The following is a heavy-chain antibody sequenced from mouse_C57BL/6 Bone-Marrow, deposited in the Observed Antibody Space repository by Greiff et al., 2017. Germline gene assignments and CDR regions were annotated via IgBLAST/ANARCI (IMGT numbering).Heavy chain of an antibody. Sequence: VKLVESGGGLVKPGGSLKLSCAASGFTFSSYAMSWVRQTPEKRLEWVATISDGGSYTYYPDNVKGRFTISRDNAKNNLYLQMSHLKSEDTAMYYCARDRRAYYSNWNYFDYWGQGTTLTVSS. V-gene: IGHV5-4*01. CDR3: ARDRRAYYSNWNYFDY. CDR2: ISDGGSYT. CDR1: GFTFSSYA. J-gene: IGHJ2*01. D-gene: IGHD2-5*01.